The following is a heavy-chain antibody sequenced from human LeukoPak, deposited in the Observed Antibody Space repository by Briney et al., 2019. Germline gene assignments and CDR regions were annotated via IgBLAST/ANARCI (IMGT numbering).Heavy chain of an antibody. D-gene: IGHD6-19*01. V-gene: IGHV3-21*04. CDR3: ARAADGSSGRFDY. CDR2: ISSSSSYI. Sequence: GGSLRLSCAASGFTFSSYSMNWVRQAPGKGLEWVSSISSSSSYIYYADSVKGRFTISRHNSQNTLYLQMNSLKSEDTAVYYCARAADGSSGRFDYWGQGTLVTVSS. CDR1: GFTFSSYS. J-gene: IGHJ4*02.